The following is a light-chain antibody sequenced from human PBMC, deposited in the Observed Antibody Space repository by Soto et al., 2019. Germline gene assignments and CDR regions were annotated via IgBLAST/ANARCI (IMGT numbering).Light chain of an antibody. V-gene: IGKV3-20*01. CDR1: QSVDSTY. CDR2: ATS. CDR3: QQYETSPPTYT. J-gene: IGKJ2*01. Sequence: EVVLTQSPGTLSLSPGERATLSCRASQSVDSTYLAWYQQKPDQSPRLLIYATSTRAAGIPDRFSGSGSGTDFTLTISRLEPDDVAVYYCQQYETSPPTYTFGQGTKVEIK.